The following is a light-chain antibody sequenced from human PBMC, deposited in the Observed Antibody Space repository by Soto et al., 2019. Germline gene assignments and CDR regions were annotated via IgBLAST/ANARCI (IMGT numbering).Light chain of an antibody. J-gene: IGLJ2*01. V-gene: IGLV2-8*01. CDR3: SSYAASNNLGV. Sequence: QSVLTQPPSASGSPGQSVTISCIGTSSDVGGYNYVSWYQQHPGKAPKLMIYEVSKRPSGVPDRFSGSKSGNTASLTVSGLQAEDEADYYCSSYAASNNLGVFGGGTQLTGL. CDR2: EVS. CDR1: SSDVGGYNY.